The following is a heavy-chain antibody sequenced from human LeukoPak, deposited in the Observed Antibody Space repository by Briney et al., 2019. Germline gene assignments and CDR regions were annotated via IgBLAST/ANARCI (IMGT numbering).Heavy chain of an antibody. D-gene: IGHD6-13*01. V-gene: IGHV1-69*06. CDR2: IIPLFGTA. J-gene: IGHJ4*02. CDR1: GGTFSNYA. CDR3: ARDPMGIAYRGAFYY. Sequence: SVKVSCKASGGTFSNYAISWVRQAPGQGLEWMGGIIPLFGTANYAQKFQGRVTITADRSTSTAYMELGSLRSEDTAVYYCARDPMGIAYRGAFYYWGQGTLVTVSS.